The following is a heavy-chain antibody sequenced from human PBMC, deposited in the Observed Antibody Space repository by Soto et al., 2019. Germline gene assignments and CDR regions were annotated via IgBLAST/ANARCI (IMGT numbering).Heavy chain of an antibody. J-gene: IGHJ5*02. CDR1: GFSLSTSGVG. V-gene: IGHV2-5*02. D-gene: IGHD2-15*01. CDR3: AHRRRCSGDSCYGFDP. Sequence: SGPTLVNPTQTLTLTCTFSGFSLSTSGVGVGWIRQPPGKALEWLALIYWDDDKRYRPSLKGRLTITKDTSKNQVVLTMTNMEPVDTATYYCAHRRRCSGDSCYGFDPWGQ. CDR2: IYWDDDK.